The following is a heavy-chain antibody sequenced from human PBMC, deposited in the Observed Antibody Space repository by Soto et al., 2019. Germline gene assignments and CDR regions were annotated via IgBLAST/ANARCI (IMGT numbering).Heavy chain of an antibody. J-gene: IGHJ4*02. V-gene: IGHV3-11*04. CDR3: AGEGYNWNYGQLDY. CDR2: ISSSGSTI. CDR1: GFTFSDYY. D-gene: IGHD1-7*01. Sequence: GGSLRLSCAASGFTFSDYYMSWIRQAPGKGLEWDSYISSSGSTIYYADSVKGRFTISRDNAKNPLYLQMNSLRAEDTAVYYCAGEGYNWNYGQLDYWGQGALVTVSS.